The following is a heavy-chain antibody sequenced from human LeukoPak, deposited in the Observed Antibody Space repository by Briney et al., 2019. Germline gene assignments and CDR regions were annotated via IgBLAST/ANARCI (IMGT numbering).Heavy chain of an antibody. Sequence: ASVKVSCKASGGTFSSYAISWVRQAPGQGLEWMGWISAYNGNTNYAQKLQGRATMTTDTSTSTAYMELRSLRSDDTAVYYCAREPQYYDILTGYYHLYYFDYWGQGTLVTVSS. CDR1: GGTFSSYA. D-gene: IGHD3-9*01. J-gene: IGHJ4*02. CDR2: ISAYNGNT. V-gene: IGHV1-18*01. CDR3: AREPQYYDILTGYYHLYYFDY.